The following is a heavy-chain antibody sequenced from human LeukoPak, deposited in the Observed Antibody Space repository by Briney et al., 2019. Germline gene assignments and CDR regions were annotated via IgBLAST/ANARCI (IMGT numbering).Heavy chain of an antibody. Sequence: PSETLSLTCAVYGGSFSDHYWNWIRQPSGKGLEWIGEINHSGTTNYNASLKSQVTISVDTSKNHFSLKLNSMTAEDTAVYYCARDHDDSGNYDFWSGYYRGTNAFDIWGQGTMVTVSS. V-gene: IGHV4-34*01. CDR1: GGSFSDHY. D-gene: IGHD3-3*01. J-gene: IGHJ3*02. CDR3: ARDHDDSGNYDFWSGYYRGTNAFDI. CDR2: INHSGTT.